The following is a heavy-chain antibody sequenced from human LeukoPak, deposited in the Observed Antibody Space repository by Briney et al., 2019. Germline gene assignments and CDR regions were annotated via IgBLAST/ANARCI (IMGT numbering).Heavy chain of an antibody. CDR2: ISGSGGST. V-gene: IGHV3-23*01. CDR3: AREPAYDFWSGYISDYYYYMDV. D-gene: IGHD3-3*01. J-gene: IGHJ6*03. CDR1: GFTFSSYA. Sequence: GGSLRLSCAASGFTFSSYAMSWVRQAPGKGLEWVSAISGSGGSTYYADSVKGRFTISRDNSKNTLYLQMNSLRAEDTAVYYCAREPAYDFWSGYISDYYYYMDVWGKGTTVTVSS.